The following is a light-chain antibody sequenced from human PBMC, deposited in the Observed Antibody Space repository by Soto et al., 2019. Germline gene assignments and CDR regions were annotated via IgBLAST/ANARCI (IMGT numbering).Light chain of an antibody. CDR1: SSNIGNRF. V-gene: IGLV1-51*01. CDR3: GTWDTSLSGGV. Sequence: QSVLTQPPSVSAAPGQKVTISCSGSSSNIGNRFVSWYQHLPGTAPKLLIYDNYKRPSGIPDRFSGSKSGTSAILDITGLQTGDEADYYCGTWDTSLSGGVFGGGTKVTVL. J-gene: IGLJ2*01. CDR2: DNY.